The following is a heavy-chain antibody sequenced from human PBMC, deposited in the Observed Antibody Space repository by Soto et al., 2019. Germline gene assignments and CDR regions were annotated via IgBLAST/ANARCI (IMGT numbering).Heavy chain of an antibody. D-gene: IGHD3-10*01. CDR1: GSSFSNFY. CDR2: IYTSGAT. J-gene: IGHJ4*02. Sequence: SETLSLTCSVSGSSFSNFYWSWIRQPAGKDLEWIGRIYTSGATSYNPSLKSRVRMSVDTSQSQMSLSLTSVTAADTAVYYCARGGIQLSYAFDYWGQGILVTVSS. CDR3: ARGGIQLSYAFDY. V-gene: IGHV4-4*07.